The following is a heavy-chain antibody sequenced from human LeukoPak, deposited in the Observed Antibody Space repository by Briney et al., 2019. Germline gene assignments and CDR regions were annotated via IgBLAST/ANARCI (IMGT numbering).Heavy chain of an antibody. CDR1: GFTFRSYW. CDR3: AREGRDYSGSYDY. D-gene: IGHD1-26*01. J-gene: IGHJ4*02. V-gene: IGHV3-7*01. Sequence: GGSLRLSCAASGFTFRSYWMSWGRQAPGEGLGWVANIKQDGSEKYYVDSVKGRFTISRDNAKNSLYLQMNSLRVEDTAVYYCAREGRDYSGSYDYWGQGTLVTGSS. CDR2: IKQDGSEK.